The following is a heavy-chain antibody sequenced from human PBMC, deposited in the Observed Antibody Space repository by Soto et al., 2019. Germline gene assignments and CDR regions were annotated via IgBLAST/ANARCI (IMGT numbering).Heavy chain of an antibody. D-gene: IGHD3-9*01. CDR2: TNKDGSEA. CDR3: ARDVWFSLDS. J-gene: IGHJ4*02. CDR1: GFIFRNDY. V-gene: IGHV3-7*03. Sequence: GGSLRFSCVASGFIFRNDYMSWVRQAPGKGLEWVAKTNKDGSEAYYVDSLEGRSTISRDNAKNLLFLEMKSLRVDDTAVYYCARDVWFSLDSWGRGTLVTVSS.